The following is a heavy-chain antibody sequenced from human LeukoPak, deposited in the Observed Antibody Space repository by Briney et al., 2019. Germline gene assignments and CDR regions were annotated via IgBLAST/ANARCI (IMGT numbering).Heavy chain of an antibody. V-gene: IGHV1-69*04. J-gene: IGHJ4*02. D-gene: IGHD3-3*01. CDR1: GGTFSSYA. CDR3: ARLGPGYYDFWSGYYY. Sequence: SVKVSCKASGGTFSSYAISWVRQAPGQGLGWMGRIIPILGIANYAQKFQGRVTITADKSTSAAYMELSSLRSEDTAVYYCARLGPGYYDFWSGYYYWGQGTLVTVSS. CDR2: IIPILGIA.